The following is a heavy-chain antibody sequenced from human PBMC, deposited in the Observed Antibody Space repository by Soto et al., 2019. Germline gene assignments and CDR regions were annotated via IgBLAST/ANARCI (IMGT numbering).Heavy chain of an antibody. CDR2: ISANGDNV. V-gene: IGHV3-9*01. J-gene: IGHJ4*02. D-gene: IGHD2-15*01. CDR1: GFTVDDYA. Sequence: GGSLRLSCVASGFTVDDYAMHWVRQAPGKGLEWVSGISANGDNVDYADSVKGRFILSRDNAKNSLYLQMNSLRAEDTAVYYCANVHKLYIVVVVAATATVDYWGQGTLVTVSS. CDR3: ANVHKLYIVVVVAATATVDY.